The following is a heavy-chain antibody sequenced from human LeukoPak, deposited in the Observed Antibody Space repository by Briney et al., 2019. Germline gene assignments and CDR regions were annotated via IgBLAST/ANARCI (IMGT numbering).Heavy chain of an antibody. J-gene: IGHJ4*02. D-gene: IGHD6-19*01. V-gene: IGHV4-39*01. Sequence: SETLSLTCTVSGGSLSSSSYYWGWIRQPPGTGLEWIGSIYYSGSTYYNPSLKSRVTISVDTSKNQFSLKLSSVTAADTAVYYCARQGYSSGWFDYWGQGTLVTVSS. CDR3: ARQGYSSGWFDY. CDR2: IYYSGST. CDR1: GGSLSSSSYY.